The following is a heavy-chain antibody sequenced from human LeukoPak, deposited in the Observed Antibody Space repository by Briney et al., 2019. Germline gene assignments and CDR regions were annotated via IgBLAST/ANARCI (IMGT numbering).Heavy chain of an antibody. Sequence: ASVKVSCKASGYTFTSYGISWVRQAPGQGLEWMGWISAYNGNTNYAQKLQGRVTMTTDTSTSTAYMELSSLRSEDTAVYYCARDVVDYGDYYFDYWGQGTLVTVSS. J-gene: IGHJ4*02. CDR2: ISAYNGNT. CDR1: GYTFTSYG. V-gene: IGHV1-18*01. D-gene: IGHD4-17*01. CDR3: ARDVVDYGDYYFDY.